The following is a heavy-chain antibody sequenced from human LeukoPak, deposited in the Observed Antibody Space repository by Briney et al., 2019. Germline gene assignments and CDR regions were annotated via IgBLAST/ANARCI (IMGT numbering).Heavy chain of an antibody. CDR2: ISSASNTI. Sequence: PGGSLRLSCAASGFTFSSYAMSWVRQAPGKGLEWISYISSASNTIYYADSVKGRFTISRDNAKNSVYLQMNSLRAEDTAMYYCARDGWFGDYNWFDPWGQGTLVTVSS. D-gene: IGHD3-10*01. CDR3: ARDGWFGDYNWFDP. V-gene: IGHV3-48*01. CDR1: GFTFSSYA. J-gene: IGHJ5*02.